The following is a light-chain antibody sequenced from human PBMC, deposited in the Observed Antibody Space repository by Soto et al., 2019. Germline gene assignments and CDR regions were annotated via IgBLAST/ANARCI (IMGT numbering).Light chain of an antibody. J-gene: IGLJ1*01. Sequence: QSALTQPASVSGSPGQSITIPFTVNRSVVGTYNLVSWYQQHPGKVPNLMIYEVSERPSGVSDRFSGSKSGNTASLTISGLQAEDEADYYCCSYAGASTYVFGTGTKVTVL. V-gene: IGLV2-23*02. CDR2: EVS. CDR1: RSVVGTYNL. CDR3: CSYAGASTYV.